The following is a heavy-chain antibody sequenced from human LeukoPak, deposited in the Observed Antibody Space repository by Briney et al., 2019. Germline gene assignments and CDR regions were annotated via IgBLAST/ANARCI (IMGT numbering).Heavy chain of an antibody. D-gene: IGHD2-21*02. J-gene: IGHJ4*02. CDR3: ARGWLAETTVVTPYNY. CDR2: ITPIFRTP. Sequence: SVNVSCKASGGTFSSTTINWVRQAPGQVLEWMGGITPIFRTPNYAQKFQGRVTITAVESMSTAYMELSSLRSEDTAVYYCARGWLAETTVVTPYNYWGQGTLVTVSS. CDR1: GGTFSSTT. V-gene: IGHV1-69*13.